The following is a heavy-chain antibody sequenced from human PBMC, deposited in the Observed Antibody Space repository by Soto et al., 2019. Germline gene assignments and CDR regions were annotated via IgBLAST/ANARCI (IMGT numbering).Heavy chain of an antibody. CDR3: AHQRFYYAF. V-gene: IGHV2-5*02. CDR1: GFSLTTSGVG. D-gene: IGHD4-17*01. Sequence: QITLKESGPMLVKPTQTLTLTCTFSGFSLTTSGVGVGWIRQPPGKALEWLAVIYWDDDKRYSSSLKSRLTVKKDTSKNQLLLTLNNLDTVDTATYSCAHQRFYYAFCGKGTLVNLSS. CDR2: IYWDDDK. J-gene: IGHJ4*02.